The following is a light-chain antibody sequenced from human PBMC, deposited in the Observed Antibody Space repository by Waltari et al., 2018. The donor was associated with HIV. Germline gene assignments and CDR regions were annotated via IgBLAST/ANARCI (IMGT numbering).Light chain of an antibody. V-gene: IGLV2-14*01. J-gene: IGLJ2*01. CDR2: EVS. Sequence: QSALTQPASVSGSPGQSITISCTGTSSDVGGYNYVSWYQQHTGKAPKLLISEVSNLPSAISIRFSGSKSGNTASLTISGLHTEDEANYYCSSYTPSTTPVVFGGGTKLTVL. CDR1: SSDVGGYNY. CDR3: SSYTPSTTPVV.